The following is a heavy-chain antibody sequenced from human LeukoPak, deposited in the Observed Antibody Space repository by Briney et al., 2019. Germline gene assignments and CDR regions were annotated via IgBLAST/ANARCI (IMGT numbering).Heavy chain of an antibody. J-gene: IGHJ6*02. V-gene: IGHV1-2*02. CDR2: INPNSGGT. D-gene: IGHD5-12*01. CDR3: ARAAVVATILDYYYYGMDV. CDR1: GYTFTGYY. Sequence: ASVKVSCKASGYTFTGYYMHWVRHAPGQGLEGMGWINPNSGGTNYAQKFQGRVTMTRDTSISTAYMELSRLRSDDTAVYYCARAAVVATILDYYYYGMDVWGQGTTVTVSS.